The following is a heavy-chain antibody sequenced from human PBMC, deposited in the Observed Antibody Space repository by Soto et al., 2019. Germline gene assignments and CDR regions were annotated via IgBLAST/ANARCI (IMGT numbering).Heavy chain of an antibody. D-gene: IGHD2-21*01. CDR3: ARQGGRTLLMDY. CDR2: IYAGDSDT. Sequence: GESLKISCKGSGYTFTRYYVGWVRQMPGKGLEWMGIIYAGDSDTRYSPSFQGQVTISVDKSISTAYLQWSSLKASDTAMYYCARQGGRTLLMDYWGQGTLVTVSS. J-gene: IGHJ4*02. V-gene: IGHV5-51*01. CDR1: GYTFTRYY.